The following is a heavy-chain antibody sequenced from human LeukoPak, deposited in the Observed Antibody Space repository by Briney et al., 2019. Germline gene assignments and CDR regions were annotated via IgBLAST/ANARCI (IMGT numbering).Heavy chain of an antibody. CDR3: ARSITSSWYGDFQH. J-gene: IGHJ1*01. V-gene: IGHV4-59*01. CDR2: IYYSGST. CDR1: GGSISSYY. Sequence: ETESLTCSVSGGSISSYYWSWIRQPPGKGLEWIGYIYYSGSTNYNPSLKSRGTISVDTSKSQFSLKLSSVTAADTAVYYCARSITSSWYGDFQHWGQVTVATVSS. D-gene: IGHD6-13*01.